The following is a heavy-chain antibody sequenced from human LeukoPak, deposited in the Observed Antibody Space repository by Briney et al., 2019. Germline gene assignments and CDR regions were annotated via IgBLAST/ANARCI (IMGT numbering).Heavy chain of an antibody. CDR1: GGSISSYY. D-gene: IGHD6-13*01. V-gene: IGHV4-59*01. CDR3: ARVQMVYAFDI. CDR2: IYYSGST. Sequence: PSETLSLTCTVSGGSISSYYWSWIRQPPGKGLEWIGYIYYSGSTNYNPSLKSQVTISVDTSKNQFSLKLSSVTAADTAVYHCARVQMVYAFDIWGQGTMVTVSS. J-gene: IGHJ3*02.